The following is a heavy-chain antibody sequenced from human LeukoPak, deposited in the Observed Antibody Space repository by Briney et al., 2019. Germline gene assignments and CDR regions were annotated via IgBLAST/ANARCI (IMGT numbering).Heavy chain of an antibody. Sequence: SETLSLTCTVSGGSISSSSYYWGWIRQPPGKGLEWIGSIYYSGSTYYNPSLKSRVTISVDTSKNQFSLKLSSVTAADTAVYYCARGTRLGDDAFDIWGQGTMVTVSS. CDR1: GGSISSSSYY. J-gene: IGHJ3*02. CDR2: IYYSGST. CDR3: ARGTRLGDDAFDI. D-gene: IGHD3-9*01. V-gene: IGHV4-39*07.